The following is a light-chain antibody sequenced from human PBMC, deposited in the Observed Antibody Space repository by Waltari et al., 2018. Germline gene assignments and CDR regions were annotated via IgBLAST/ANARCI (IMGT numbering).Light chain of an antibody. Sequence: QSALTQPASVSGSPGQSVTISCTGSSSNIGSYNFVSWYQQHPDKAPQLIISEVTRRPSGVSNRFSGSKSGNTASLTISGLQPEDEAEYFCCSYTLGGSYYVFGTGTKVAVL. CDR3: CSYTLGGSYYV. CDR2: EVT. V-gene: IGLV2-23*02. CDR1: SSNIGSYNF. J-gene: IGLJ1*01.